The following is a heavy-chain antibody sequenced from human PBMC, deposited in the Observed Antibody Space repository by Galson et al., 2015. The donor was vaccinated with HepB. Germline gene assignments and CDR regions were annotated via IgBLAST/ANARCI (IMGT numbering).Heavy chain of an antibody. D-gene: IGHD3-9*01. CDR1: GFMYNGFA. Sequence: SLRLSCAASGFMYNGFAMHWVRQAPGKGLEWVAVISHDGSNKYYAASVKGRFTVSRENSKNTLYLQMNSLRAEDTAVYYCAKMIGYDILTGPYDGFDIWGQGTMVTVSS. CDR3: AKMIGYDILTGPYDGFDI. V-gene: IGHV3-30*18. CDR2: ISHDGSNK. J-gene: IGHJ3*02.